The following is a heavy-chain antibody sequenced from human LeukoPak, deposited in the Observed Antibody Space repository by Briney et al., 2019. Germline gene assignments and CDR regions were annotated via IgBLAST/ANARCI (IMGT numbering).Heavy chain of an antibody. D-gene: IGHD6-6*01. CDR2: IYGGGGT. V-gene: IGHV3-53*01. Sequence: GGSLRLSCAVSGFTVSNDYMSWVRQAPGKGLEWVSVIYGGGGTYCADSVRGRFTISRDNSENTLYLQMDSLRAEDTAVYYCTRLLPSSHHFFDSWGQGTLVTVSS. CDR3: TRLLPSSHHFFDS. J-gene: IGHJ4*02. CDR1: GFTVSNDY.